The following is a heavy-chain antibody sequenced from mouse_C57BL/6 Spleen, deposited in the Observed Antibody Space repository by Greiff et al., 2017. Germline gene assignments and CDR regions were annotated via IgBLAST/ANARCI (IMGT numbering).Heavy chain of an antibody. CDR2: IYPGSGST. CDR3: AREGVYDHHSGAMDY. Sequence: QVQLQQPGAELVKPGASVKMSCKASGYTFTSYWITWVKQRPGQGLEWIGDIYPGSGSTNYNEKFKSKATLTVDTSSSTAYMQLSSLTSEDSAVYYCAREGVYDHHSGAMDYWGQGTSVTVSS. CDR1: GYTFTSYW. J-gene: IGHJ4*01. V-gene: IGHV1-55*01. D-gene: IGHD1-1*01.